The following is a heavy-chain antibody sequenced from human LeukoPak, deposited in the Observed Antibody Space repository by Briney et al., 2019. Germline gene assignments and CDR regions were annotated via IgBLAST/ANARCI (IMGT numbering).Heavy chain of an antibody. D-gene: IGHD6-13*01. V-gene: IGHV4-30-4*08. CDR2: INHSGST. Sequence: SQTLSLTCTVSGGSISSGDYYWSWIRQPPGKGLEWIGEINHSGSTNYNPSLKSRVTISVDTSKNQFSLKLSSVTAADTAVYYCARGIAAASPYWGEGTLVTVSS. CDR1: GGSISSGDYY. CDR3: ARGIAAASPY. J-gene: IGHJ4*02.